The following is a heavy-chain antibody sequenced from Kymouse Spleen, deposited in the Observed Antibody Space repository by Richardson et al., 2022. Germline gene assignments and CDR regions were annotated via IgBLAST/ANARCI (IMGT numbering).Heavy chain of an antibody. D-gene: IGHD3-3*01. CDR3: AKDGSYDFWSGYYNGSTP. CDR1: GFTFSSYA. CDR2: ISGSGGST. V-gene: IGHV3-23*04. Sequence: EVQLVESGGGLVQPGGSLRLSCAASGFTFSSYAMSWVRQAPGKGLEWVSAISGSGGSTYYADSVKGRFTISRDNSKNTLYLQMNSLRAEDTAVYYCAKDGSYDFWSGYYNGSTPGAREPWSPSPQ. J-gene: IGHJ5*02.